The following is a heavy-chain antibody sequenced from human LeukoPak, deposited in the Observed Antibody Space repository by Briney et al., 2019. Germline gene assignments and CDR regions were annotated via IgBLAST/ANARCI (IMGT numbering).Heavy chain of an antibody. J-gene: IGHJ3*02. Sequence: ASVKVSCKASGYTFTDYYMHWVRQVPGQGLEWMGIFNPNTGSTTYAQRFQGRVTVTGDTSRSTVYMELSSLRSEDTAVYYCARDRRSSSLEFDIWGQGTMVTVPS. CDR2: FNPNTGST. D-gene: IGHD6-6*01. V-gene: IGHV1-46*01. CDR3: ARDRRSSSLEFDI. CDR1: GYTFTDYY.